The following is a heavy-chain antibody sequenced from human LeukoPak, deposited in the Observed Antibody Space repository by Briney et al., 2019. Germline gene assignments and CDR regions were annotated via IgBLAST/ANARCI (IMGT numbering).Heavy chain of an antibody. D-gene: IGHD1-14*01. V-gene: IGHV3-33*01. CDR1: GSTISSHG. CDR3: TRNRPETPLGY. Sequence: GGSLRLSCTASGSTISSHGMHWVRQAPGNGLEWISMIRQDGINKYYADSVKGRFTISRDSSKNTLFLQMNSLKPEDTAMYHCTRNRPETPLGYWGQGTLVTVSS. CDR2: IRQDGINK. J-gene: IGHJ4*02.